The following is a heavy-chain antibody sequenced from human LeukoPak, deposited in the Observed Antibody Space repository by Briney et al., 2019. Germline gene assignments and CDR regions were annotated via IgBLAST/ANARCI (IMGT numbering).Heavy chain of an antibody. J-gene: IGHJ6*02. V-gene: IGHV1-69*13. CDR3: ASPTSSYYGMDV. CDR1: GGTFSSYA. Sequence: SVKVSCKASGGTFSSYAISWVRQAPGQGLEWMGGIIPIFGTANYAQKFQGRVTITADESTSTAYMELSSLRSGDTAVYYCASPTSSYYGMDVWGQGTTVTVSS. CDR2: IIPIFGTA. D-gene: IGHD2-2*01.